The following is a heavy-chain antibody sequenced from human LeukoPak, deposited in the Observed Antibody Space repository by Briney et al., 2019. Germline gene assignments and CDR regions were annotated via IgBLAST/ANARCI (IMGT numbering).Heavy chain of an antibody. J-gene: IGHJ4*02. V-gene: IGHV1-46*01. CDR3: ARDFWVGDYDSGYYFDY. Sequence: ASVKVSCKASGYTFTSYYMHWVRQAPGQGLEWMGLINPTGDSTAYAQKFQGRVTMTRDMSTSTDYMELSSLRSEDTAVYYCARDFWVGDYDSGYYFDYWGQGTLVTVSS. D-gene: IGHD3-10*01. CDR2: INPTGDST. CDR1: GYTFTSYY.